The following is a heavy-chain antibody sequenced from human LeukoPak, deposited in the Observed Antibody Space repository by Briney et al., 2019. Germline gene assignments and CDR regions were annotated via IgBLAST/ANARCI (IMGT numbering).Heavy chain of an antibody. CDR1: GVTVSSNY. V-gene: IGHV3-53*01. CDR2: LYSGGST. D-gene: IGHD3-10*01. CDR3: ARCLGSGPSEYLPP. Sequence: TGGSLRLPCAVYGVTVSSNYMTWVRQAPGKGLEWVSVLYSGGSTYYADSLRGRFTISRDNSKNTLYLQMNSLRAQDTAVYYCARCLGSGPSEYLPPWGQGHLVTVSS. J-gene: IGHJ4*03.